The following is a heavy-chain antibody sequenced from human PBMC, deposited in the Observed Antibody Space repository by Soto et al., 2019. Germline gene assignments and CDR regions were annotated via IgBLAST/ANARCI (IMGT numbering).Heavy chain of an antibody. V-gene: IGHV3-23*01. Sequence: LAYAASGFAFGSYATSWVRQAPGKGLEWVSAISGTGTTTYYAESVKGRFTISRDNSKNTLSLQMNSLRAEDTAVFYCAKFAYYYDRSGYYLDSGGQGTLVTVS. CDR3: AKFAYYYDRSGYYLDS. CDR2: ISGTGTTT. D-gene: IGHD3-22*01. J-gene: IGHJ4*02. CDR1: GFAFGSYA.